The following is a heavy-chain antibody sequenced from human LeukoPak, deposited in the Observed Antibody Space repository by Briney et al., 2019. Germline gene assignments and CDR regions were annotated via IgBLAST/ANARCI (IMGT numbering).Heavy chain of an antibody. CDR1: GLTFSPYW. Sequence: GGSLRLSCAASGLTFSPYWMHWVRQAPGKGLVCVSRIKSDGSTNYADSVKGRFTISRDNAKNTVSLQMNSLRPEDTGVYYCARAPSEIGGYYPEYFRHWGQGTLVSVSS. J-gene: IGHJ1*01. CDR3: ARAPSEIGGYYPEYFRH. D-gene: IGHD3-22*01. CDR2: IKSDGST. V-gene: IGHV3-74*01.